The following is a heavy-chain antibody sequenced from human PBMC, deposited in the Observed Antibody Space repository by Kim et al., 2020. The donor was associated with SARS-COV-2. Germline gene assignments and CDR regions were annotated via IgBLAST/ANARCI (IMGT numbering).Heavy chain of an antibody. V-gene: IGHV3-23*01. CDR2: ISGSGGST. D-gene: IGHD6-19*01. J-gene: IGHJ4*02. CDR3: AKDYGSGWYFASQFDY. Sequence: GGSLRLSCAASGFTFSSYAMSWVRQAAGKGLEWVSAISGSGGSTYYADSVKGRFTISRDNSKNTLYLQMNSLRAEDTAVYYCAKDYGSGWYFASQFDYWGQGTLVTVSS. CDR1: GFTFSSYA.